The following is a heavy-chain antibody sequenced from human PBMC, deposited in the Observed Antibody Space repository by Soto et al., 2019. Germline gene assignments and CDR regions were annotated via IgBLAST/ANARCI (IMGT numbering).Heavy chain of an antibody. J-gene: IGHJ4*02. V-gene: IGHV3-30*18. D-gene: IGHD6-19*01. CDR3: AKGGRQWLFISDFTY. CDR2: VSHDGRNT. CDR1: GFTFSDYA. Sequence: SLRLSCAASGFTFSDYAMHWVRHAPGKGLEWVAVVSHDGRNTHYVDSVKGRFTISRDSSKNTVSLEMTSLRAEDTAVYYCAKGGRQWLFISDFTYWGQGALVTVSS.